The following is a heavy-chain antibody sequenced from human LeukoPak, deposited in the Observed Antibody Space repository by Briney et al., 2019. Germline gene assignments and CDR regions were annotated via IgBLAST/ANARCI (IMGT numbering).Heavy chain of an antibody. J-gene: IGHJ4*02. CDR1: GGSISPFY. CDR3: ARINWNYFDY. Sequence: PSETLSLTCTVSGGSISPFYWNWIRQPPGKGLEWIGYIYYTGGTSYSPSLNSRATISVDTSKNQISLKLNSVTAADTAVYYCARINWNYFDYWGQGILVTVSS. V-gene: IGHV4-59*12. D-gene: IGHD1-1*01. CDR2: IYYTGGT.